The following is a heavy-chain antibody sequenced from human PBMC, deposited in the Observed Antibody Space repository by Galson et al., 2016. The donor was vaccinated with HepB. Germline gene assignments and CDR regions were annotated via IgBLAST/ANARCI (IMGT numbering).Heavy chain of an antibody. V-gene: IGHV4-61*01. J-gene: IGHJ6*02. CDR1: SDPVTSGTYY. Sequence: SETLSLTCTVSSDPVTSGTYYWSWVRQSPGKGLDWIGYIHDSGNTNYNPSIKSRVTISRDTSKNQFFLELTSVTAADTAVYCCARAQGFYNGMDVWGQGTTVTVAS. D-gene: IGHD2-2*02. CDR3: ARAQGFYNGMDV. CDR2: IHDSGNT.